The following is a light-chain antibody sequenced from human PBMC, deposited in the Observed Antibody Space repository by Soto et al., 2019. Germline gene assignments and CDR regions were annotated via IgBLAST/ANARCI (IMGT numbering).Light chain of an antibody. V-gene: IGKV3-20*01. CDR3: QHYGRSQA. CDR2: GAS. CDR1: QIVTSSY. J-gene: IGKJ4*01. Sequence: EIVLTQSPGTLSLSPGERATLSCRASQIVTSSYLAWYQQKPGQAPRLLIFGASSRATVLPDRFSGSGSGTDFTLTISRLEPEYFAVYYYQHYGRSQAFGGGTKVEIK.